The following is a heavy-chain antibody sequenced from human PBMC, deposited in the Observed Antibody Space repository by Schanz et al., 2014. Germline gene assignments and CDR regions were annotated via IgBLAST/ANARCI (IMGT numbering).Heavy chain of an antibody. CDR1: GFTFDDHA. Sequence: EVQLVESGGGLVQPGRSLRLSCAASGFTFDDHAMHWVRQVPGKGLEWVSGISWNSGNIAYADSVKGRFTISRDNAKNSLYLQMNSLRPEDTALYYCAKALGLRTFDYWGQGTLVAVSS. CDR3: AKALGLRTFDY. V-gene: IGHV3-9*01. D-gene: IGHD2-21*01. J-gene: IGHJ4*02. CDR2: ISWNSGNI.